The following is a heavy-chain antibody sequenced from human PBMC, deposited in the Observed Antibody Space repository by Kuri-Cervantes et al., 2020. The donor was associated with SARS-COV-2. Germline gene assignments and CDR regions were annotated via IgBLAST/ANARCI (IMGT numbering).Heavy chain of an antibody. V-gene: IGHV3-23*03. J-gene: IGHJ5*02. CDR1: GFTFTNFG. Sequence: GESLKISCATSGFTFTNFGMHWVRQAPGKGLEWVSVIYSGGSSTYYADSVKGRFTISRDNSKNTLYLQMNSLRAEDTAVYYCAKDLWFDPWGQGTLVTVSS. CDR2: IYSGGSST. CDR3: AKDLWFDP.